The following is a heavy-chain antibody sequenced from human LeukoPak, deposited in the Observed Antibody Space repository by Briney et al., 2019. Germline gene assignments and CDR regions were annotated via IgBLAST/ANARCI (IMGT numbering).Heavy chain of an antibody. CDR3: ATLGRQWLVDY. V-gene: IGHV4-39*01. J-gene: IGHJ4*02. D-gene: IGHD6-19*01. CDR1: GGSISSSSYY. CDR2: IYYSGST. Sequence: SETLSLTCTVSGGSISSSSYYWGWIRQPPGKGLEWIGSIYYSGSTYYNPSLKSRVTISVDTSKNQFSLKLSSVTAADTAVYYCATLGRQWLVDYWGQGTLVTVSS.